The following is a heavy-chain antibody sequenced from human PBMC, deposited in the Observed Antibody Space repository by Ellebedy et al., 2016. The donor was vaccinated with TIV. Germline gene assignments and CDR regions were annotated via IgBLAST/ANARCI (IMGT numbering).Heavy chain of an antibody. D-gene: IGHD3-16*01. CDR2: ISGSGGST. V-gene: IGHV3-23*01. J-gene: IGHJ6*02. CDR1: GFTFSSYA. CDR3: GAHKRAYTSYYGMDV. Sequence: GGSLRLXXAASGFTFSSYAMSWVRQAPGKGLEWVSAISGSGGSTYYADSVKGRFTISRDNSKNTLYLQMNSLRAEDTAVYYCGAHKRAYTSYYGMDVWGQGTTVTVSS.